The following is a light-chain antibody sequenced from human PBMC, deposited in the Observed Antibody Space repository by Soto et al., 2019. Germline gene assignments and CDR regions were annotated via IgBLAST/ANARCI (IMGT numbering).Light chain of an antibody. V-gene: IGKV4-1*01. CDR1: QSVLYSSNNKNY. J-gene: IGKJ1*01. CDR3: QQYYSTPPT. Sequence: DIVMTQSPDSLAVSLGERATINCKSSQSVLYSSNNKNYLAWYQQKPGQPPKLLINWASTRESGVPDRFSGSGSGTDFTLTISSLQAEDVAVYYYQQYYSTPPTFGQGTKVEIK. CDR2: WAS.